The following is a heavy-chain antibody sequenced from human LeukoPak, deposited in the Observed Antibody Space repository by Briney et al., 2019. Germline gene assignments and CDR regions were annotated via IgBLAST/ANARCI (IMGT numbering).Heavy chain of an antibody. CDR1: GYTFTNYG. CDR2: ISGYNGNT. V-gene: IGHV1-18*01. CDR3: ARVLRSVIGIDY. D-gene: IGHD3-10*01. Sequence: ASVKVSCKASGYTFTNYGISWVRQAPGQGLEWMGWISGYNGNTNYAQKLQDRVTMTIDTSTSTAYMELRSLRSDDTAVYYCARVLRSVIGIDYWGQGTLVTVSS. J-gene: IGHJ4*02.